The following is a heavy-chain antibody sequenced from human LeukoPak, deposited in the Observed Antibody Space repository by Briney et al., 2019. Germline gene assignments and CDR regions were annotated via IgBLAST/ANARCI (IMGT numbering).Heavy chain of an antibody. CDR3: ATTSRYCSGGSWCDY. Sequence: SETLSLTCTVSGGSISSYYWSWIRQPPGKGLEWIGYIYYSGSTNYNPSLKSRVTISVDTSKNQFSLKLSSVTAADTAVYYCATTSRYCSGGSWCDYWGQGTLVTVSS. J-gene: IGHJ4*02. CDR1: GGSISSYY. D-gene: IGHD2-15*01. V-gene: IGHV4-59*01. CDR2: IYYSGST.